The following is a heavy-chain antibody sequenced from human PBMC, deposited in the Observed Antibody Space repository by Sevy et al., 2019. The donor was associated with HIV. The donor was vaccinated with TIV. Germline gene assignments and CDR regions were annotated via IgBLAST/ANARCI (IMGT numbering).Heavy chain of an antibody. D-gene: IGHD1-26*01. CDR3: AGENAWGRGYS. CDR2: IYYNGHI. J-gene: IGHJ4*02. V-gene: IGHV4-59*08. CDR1: GGSITSLY. Sequence: SETLSLTCTVSGGSITSLYWNWIRQPPGKGLGWIANIYYNGHINYNPSLKSRVTLSLDTSKNQFSLRLSSVTAADTAMYYCAGENAWGRGYSWGQGTLVTLSS.